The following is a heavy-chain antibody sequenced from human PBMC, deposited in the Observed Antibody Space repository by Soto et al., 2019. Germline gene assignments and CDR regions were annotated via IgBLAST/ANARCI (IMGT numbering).Heavy chain of an antibody. CDR3: ARDIGRVRGVAEFDY. D-gene: IGHD1-26*01. V-gene: IGHV3-21*01. CDR1: GFTFGTYS. CDR2: ISSSSSYI. J-gene: IGHJ4*02. Sequence: GGSLRLSCAASGFTFGTYSMNWVRQAPGKGLEWVSSISSSSSYIFYGDSVRGRFTISRDNAKNSLYLQMNNLRAEDTAVYYCARDIGRVRGVAEFDYWGQGTLVTVSS.